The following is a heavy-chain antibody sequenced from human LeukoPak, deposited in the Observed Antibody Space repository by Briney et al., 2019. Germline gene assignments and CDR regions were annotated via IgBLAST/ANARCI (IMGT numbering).Heavy chain of an antibody. CDR1: GGSISSYY. J-gene: IGHJ4*02. V-gene: IGHV4-59*01. D-gene: IGHD5-18*01. CDR2: IYYSGST. Sequence: SETLSLTCTVSGGSISSYYWSWIRQPPGKGLEWIGYIYYSGSTNYNPSLKSRVTISVDTSKNQFFLKLSSVTAADTAVYYCVRGVVDTAMVYFDYWGQGTLVTVSS. CDR3: VRGVVDTAMVYFDY.